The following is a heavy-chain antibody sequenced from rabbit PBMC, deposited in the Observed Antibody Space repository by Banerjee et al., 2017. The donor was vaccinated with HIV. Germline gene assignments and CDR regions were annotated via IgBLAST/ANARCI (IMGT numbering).Heavy chain of an antibody. D-gene: IGHD6-1*01. J-gene: IGHJ4*01. CDR2: IYAGSSGST. V-gene: IGHV1S40*01. Sequence: QSLEESGGDLVKPGASLTLTCTASGFSFSSSYYMCWVRQAPGKGLEWIACIYAGSSGSTYYASWAKGRFTISKTSSTTVTLQMTSLTAADTATYFCARDTYRAAGYGYYFNLWGPGTLVTVS. CDR1: GFSFSSSYY. CDR3: ARDTYRAAGYGYYFNL.